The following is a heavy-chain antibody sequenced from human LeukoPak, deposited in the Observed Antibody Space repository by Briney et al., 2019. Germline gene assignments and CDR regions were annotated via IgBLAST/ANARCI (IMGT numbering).Heavy chain of an antibody. V-gene: IGHV4-39*01. CDR1: GGSISSSSYY. D-gene: IGHD5-24*01. J-gene: IGHJ4*02. CDR3: ATLRRDGYNYPRFDY. Sequence: PSETLSLTCTVSGGSISSSSYYWGWIRQPPGKGLEWIRSIYYSGSTYYNPSLKSRATISVGTSKNQFSLKLSSVTAADTAVYYCATLRRDGYNYPRFDYWGQGTLVTVSS. CDR2: IYYSGST.